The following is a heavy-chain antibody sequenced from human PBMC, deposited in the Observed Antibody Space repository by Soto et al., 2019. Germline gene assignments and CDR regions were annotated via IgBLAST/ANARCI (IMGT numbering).Heavy chain of an antibody. J-gene: IGHJ4*02. CDR2: MYYSGST. D-gene: IGHD2-21*02. CDR3: VIIVVGTARLYYFDF. Sequence: QLQLQESGPGLVKPSETLSLTCTVSGGSISSSSYYWGWIRQPPGKGLEWIGSMYYSGSTYYNPSLKSRVTIYVDSSQTQFSLERSSVTAADGAVYYWVIIVVGTARLYYFDFWGQGTLVTVSS. CDR1: GGSISSSSYY. V-gene: IGHV4-39*01.